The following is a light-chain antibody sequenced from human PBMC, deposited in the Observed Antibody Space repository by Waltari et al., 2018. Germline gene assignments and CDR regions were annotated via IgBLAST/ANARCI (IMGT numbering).Light chain of an antibody. J-gene: IGLJ2*01. V-gene: IGLV1-47*01. Sequence: QSVLTQPPPASGTPGQRVLISCSGGTSNIGSHYVYWYQHVPGTAPKLLIYKNDQRPSGVPDRFSASKSGTSASLAIVGLRSEDEATYYCVAWDDSRSGRLFGGGTKVTVL. CDR2: KND. CDR1: TSNIGSHY. CDR3: VAWDDSRSGRL.